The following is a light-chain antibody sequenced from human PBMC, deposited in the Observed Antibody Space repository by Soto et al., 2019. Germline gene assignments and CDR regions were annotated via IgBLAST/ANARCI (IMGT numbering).Light chain of an antibody. Sequence: ETVMTQSPATLSVSPGERATLSCRASQSVNSNLAWFQQKPGQAPRLLIYGASTRATGIPARFSGSGSGTEFTLTISSLQSEDFAVYYCKKYNNWPPKTFGQGTKLEIK. CDR1: QSVNSN. CDR3: KKYNNWPPKT. J-gene: IGKJ2*01. V-gene: IGKV3-15*01. CDR2: GAS.